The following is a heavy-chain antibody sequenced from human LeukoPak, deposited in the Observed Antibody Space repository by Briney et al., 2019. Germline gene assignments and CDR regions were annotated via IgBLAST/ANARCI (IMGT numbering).Heavy chain of an antibody. CDR3: ARDPSAIDYGSGNPLDY. J-gene: IGHJ4*02. D-gene: IGHD3-10*01. CDR2: ISGSGGST. V-gene: IGHV3-23*01. Sequence: GGSLRLSCAASGFTFSSYAMSWVRQAPGKGLEWVSAISGSGGSTYYADSVKGRFTIPRDNSKNSLYLQMNSLRAEDTAVYYCARDPSAIDYGSGNPLDYWGQGTLVTVSS. CDR1: GFTFSSYA.